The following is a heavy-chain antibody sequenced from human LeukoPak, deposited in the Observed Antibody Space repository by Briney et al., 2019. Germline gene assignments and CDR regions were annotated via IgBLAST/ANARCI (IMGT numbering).Heavy chain of an antibody. CDR3: ARDGRLGAYSSSFNWFDP. CDR2: IYHSGST. CDR1: GGSISSSNW. Sequence: SETLSLTCAVSGGSISSSNWWSWVRQPPGKGLEWIGEIYHSGSTNYNPSLKSRVTISVDKSKNQFSLKLSSVTAADTAVYYCARDGRLGAYSSSFNWFDPWGQGTLVTVSS. D-gene: IGHD6-13*01. V-gene: IGHV4-4*02. J-gene: IGHJ5*02.